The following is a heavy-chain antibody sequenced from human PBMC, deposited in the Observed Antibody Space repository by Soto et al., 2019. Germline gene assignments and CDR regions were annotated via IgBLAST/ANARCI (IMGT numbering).Heavy chain of an antibody. Sequence: QVQLVQSGAEVKKPESSVKVSCKAPGDTFSTYAISWVRQAPEQGLEWMGGIIPMFGTANYEQRFQDRVTITADETTNTVYMELGSMSSEDTAVYFCASGIQLWLRRINNGYSGWGKGTLVTVSS. CDR1: GDTFSTYA. J-gene: IGHJ4*02. CDR2: IIPMFGTA. V-gene: IGHV1-69*12. CDR3: ASGIQLWLRRINNGYSG. D-gene: IGHD5-18*01.